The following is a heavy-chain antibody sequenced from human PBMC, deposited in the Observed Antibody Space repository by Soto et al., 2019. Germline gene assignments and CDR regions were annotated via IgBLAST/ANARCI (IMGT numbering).Heavy chain of an antibody. Sequence: GGSLRLSCAASGFTFSNAWMNWVRQAPGKGLEWVGRFKSKTDGGTTDYAAPVKGRFTISRDDSRNTLYLQMNSLKIEDTAVYYCTTPRTSTLTSYYYYGMDVWGQGTTVTVSS. D-gene: IGHD4-4*01. CDR3: TTPRTSTLTSYYYYGMDV. CDR2: FKSKTDGGTT. J-gene: IGHJ6*02. V-gene: IGHV3-15*07. CDR1: GFTFSNAW.